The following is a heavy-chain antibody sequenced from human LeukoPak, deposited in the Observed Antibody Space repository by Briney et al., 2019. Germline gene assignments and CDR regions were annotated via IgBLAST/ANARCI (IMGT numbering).Heavy chain of an antibody. D-gene: IGHD2-2*01. Sequence: PGGSLRLSCAASGFTFRTYAMHWVRQAPGKGLEWVAVISYDGSNKYYADSADSVKGRFTISRDNSKNTLYLQMNSLRAEDTAVYYCARVGYGYCSSTSCYPGGFDYWGQGTLVTVSS. V-gene: IGHV3-30-3*01. CDR3: ARVGYGYCSSTSCYPGGFDY. J-gene: IGHJ4*02. CDR2: ISYDGSNK. CDR1: GFTFRTYA.